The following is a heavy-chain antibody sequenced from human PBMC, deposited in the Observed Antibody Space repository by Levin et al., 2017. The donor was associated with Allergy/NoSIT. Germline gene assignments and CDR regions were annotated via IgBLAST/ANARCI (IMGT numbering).Heavy chain of an antibody. V-gene: IGHV4-30-2*01. CDR3: ARVYGDPGDDAFDI. CDR2: IYHSGST. Sequence: SETLSLTCAVSGGSISSGGYSWSWIRQPPGTGLEWIGYIYHSGSTYYNPSLKSRVTISVDRSKNQFSLKLSSVTAADTAVYYCARVYGDPGDDAFDIWGQGTMVTVSS. D-gene: IGHD4-17*01. CDR1: GGSISSGGYS. J-gene: IGHJ3*02.